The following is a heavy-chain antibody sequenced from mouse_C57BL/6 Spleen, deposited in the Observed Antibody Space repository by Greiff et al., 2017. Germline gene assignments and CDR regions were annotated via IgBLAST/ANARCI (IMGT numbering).Heavy chain of an antibody. J-gene: IGHJ4*01. CDR3: ARQAWGYYAMDY. V-gene: IGHV1-19*01. D-gene: IGHD4-1*01. Sequence: VQLQQSGPVLVKPGASVKMSCKASGYTFTDYYMNWVKQSHGKSLEWIGVINPYNGGTSYNQKFKGKATLTVDKSSSTAYMELNSLTSEDSAVYYCARQAWGYYAMDYWGQGTSVTVSS. CDR2: INPYNGGT. CDR1: GYTFTDYY.